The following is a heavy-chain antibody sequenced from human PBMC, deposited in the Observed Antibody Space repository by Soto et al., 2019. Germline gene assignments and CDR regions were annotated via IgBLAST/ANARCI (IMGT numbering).Heavy chain of an antibody. Sequence: GSVKGSCKASGYTFTGYYMHWVRQAPGQGLEWMGWINPNSGGTNYADSVKGRFTISRDNSKNTQYLQMNSLRAEDTAVYYCAKEVWSGPMDVWGQGTTVTVSS. J-gene: IGHJ6*02. CDR2: INPNSGGT. D-gene: IGHD3-3*01. CDR3: AKEVWSGPMDV. CDR1: GYTFTGYY. V-gene: IGHV1-2*02.